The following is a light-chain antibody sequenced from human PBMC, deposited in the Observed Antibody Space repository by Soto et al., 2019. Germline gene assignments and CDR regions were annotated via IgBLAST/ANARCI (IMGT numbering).Light chain of an antibody. CDR3: QSYDSTLSARYV. CDR1: SSNIGAGYY. J-gene: IGLJ1*01. V-gene: IGLV1-40*01. CDR2: ANI. Sequence: QSVLTQPPSGSGAPGQRVTISCTGSSSNIGAGYYVHWYQQRPGAAPKLLISANINRPSGVPDRFSGAKSGTSASLAITGLQADDEGDYYCQSYDSTLSARYVFGTGTKVTVL.